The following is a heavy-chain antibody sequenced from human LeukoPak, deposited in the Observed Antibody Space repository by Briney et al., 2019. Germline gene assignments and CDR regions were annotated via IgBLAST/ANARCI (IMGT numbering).Heavy chain of an antibody. J-gene: IGHJ5*02. D-gene: IGHD2-15*01. CDR1: GFTFSSYS. CDR2: ISSSSSYI. CDR3: ARSGCSGGSCYDGP. Sequence: GGSLRLSCAASGFTFSSYSMNWVRQAPGKGLEWVSSISSSSSYIYYADSVKGRFTISRDNAKNSLYLQMNSLRAEDTAVYYCARSGCSGGSCYDGPWGQGTLVTVSS. V-gene: IGHV3-21*01.